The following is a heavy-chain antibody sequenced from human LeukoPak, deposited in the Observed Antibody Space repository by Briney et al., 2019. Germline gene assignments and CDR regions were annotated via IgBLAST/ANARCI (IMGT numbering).Heavy chain of an antibody. Sequence: GGSLRLSCAASGFTFSSYSMNWVRQAPGKGLEWVSYISSSSTIYYADSVKGRFTISRDNAKNSLYLQMNSLRAEDTAVYYCARGTTTHTLTYYYYYYYMDVWGKGTTVTVSS. J-gene: IGHJ6*03. D-gene: IGHD4-17*01. V-gene: IGHV3-48*01. CDR1: GFTFSSYS. CDR2: ISSSSTI. CDR3: ARGTTTHTLTYYYYYYYMDV.